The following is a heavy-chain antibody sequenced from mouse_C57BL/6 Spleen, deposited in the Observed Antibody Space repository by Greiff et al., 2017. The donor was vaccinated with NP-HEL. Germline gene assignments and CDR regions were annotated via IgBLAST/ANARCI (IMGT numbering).Heavy chain of an antibody. CDR1: GFTFSDYG. Sequence: EVQRVESGGGLVKPGGSLKLSCAASGFTFSDYGMHWVRQAPEKGLEWVAYISSGSSTIYYADTVKGRFTISRDNAKNTLFLQMTSLRSEDTAMYYCARRVTTVVATHYYAMDYWGQGTSVTVSS. J-gene: IGHJ4*01. CDR3: ARRVTTVVATHYYAMDY. CDR2: ISSGSSTI. V-gene: IGHV5-17*01. D-gene: IGHD1-1*01.